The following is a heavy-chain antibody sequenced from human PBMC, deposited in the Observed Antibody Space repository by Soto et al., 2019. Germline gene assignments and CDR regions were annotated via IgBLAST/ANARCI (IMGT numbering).Heavy chain of an antibody. D-gene: IGHD6-19*01. CDR1: GFTFSTYR. CDR3: SRDRIAVAGPYYGMDV. V-gene: IGHV3-21*01. J-gene: IGHJ6*02. CDR2: ISSSSSYI. Sequence: GGSLRLSCAASGFTFSTYRMSWVRQAPGTGLEWVSSISSSSSYIYYADSVKGRFTISRDNAKNSLYLQMNSLRAEDTAVYYCSRDRIAVAGPYYGMDVWGQGTKVTGSS.